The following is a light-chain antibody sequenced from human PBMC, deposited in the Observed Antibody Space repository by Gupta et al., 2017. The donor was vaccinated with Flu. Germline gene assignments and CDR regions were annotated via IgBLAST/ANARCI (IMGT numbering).Light chain of an antibody. J-gene: IGKJ4*01. CDR1: KSVGSN. CDR3: HQYNGWPPALT. CDR2: EAS. Sequence: EIVMTLSPALLSASPAERATLTCRASKSVGSNLAGYQQKPGHAPRLLIYEASTRATDIPAMFSGGGSSTEFTLTISSLQSEDFAVYSCHQYNGWPPALTFGGGTKVEIK. V-gene: IGKV3-15*01.